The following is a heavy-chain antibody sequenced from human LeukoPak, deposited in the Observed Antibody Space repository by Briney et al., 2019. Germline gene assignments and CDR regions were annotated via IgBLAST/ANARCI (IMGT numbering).Heavy chain of an antibody. V-gene: IGHV4-39*01. J-gene: IGHJ3*02. CDR1: GGSISSSSYY. CDR2: IYCCGST. CDR3: SLNTAAAFDI. Sequence: SETLSLTCTVFGGSISSSSYYWGWVRQPPGKGLEWIGSIYCCGSTYYNPSLKSRVTISVDTSKNQFSLKLSSVTAADTAVYYCSLNTAAAFDIWGQGTMVTVSS. D-gene: IGHD4-17*01.